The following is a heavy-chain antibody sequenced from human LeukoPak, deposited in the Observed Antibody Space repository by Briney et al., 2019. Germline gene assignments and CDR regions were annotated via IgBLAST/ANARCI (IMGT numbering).Heavy chain of an antibody. CDR3: ARFYDSSGFDY. J-gene: IGHJ4*02. Sequence: PSETLSLTCTVSGGSISSYYWSWIRQPPGKGLEWIGYIYYSGSTNYNPSLKSRVTISVDTSKNQFSLKLSSVTAADTAVYYYARFYDSSGFDYWGQGTLVTVSS. CDR2: IYYSGST. D-gene: IGHD3-22*01. CDR1: GGSISSYY. V-gene: IGHV4-59*01.